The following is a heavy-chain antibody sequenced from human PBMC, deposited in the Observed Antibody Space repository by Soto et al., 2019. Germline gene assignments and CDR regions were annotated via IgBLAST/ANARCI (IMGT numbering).Heavy chain of an antibody. Sequence: SETLSLTCTVSGGSISSSSYYWGWIRQPPGKGLEWIGSIYYSGSTYYNPSLKSRVTISVDTSKNQFSLKLSSVTAADTAVYYCARYDYIWGSYRPTDYYYYYMDVWGKGTTVT. CDR2: IYYSGST. CDR3: ARYDYIWGSYRPTDYYYYYMDV. D-gene: IGHD3-16*02. J-gene: IGHJ6*03. CDR1: GGSISSSSYY. V-gene: IGHV4-39*01.